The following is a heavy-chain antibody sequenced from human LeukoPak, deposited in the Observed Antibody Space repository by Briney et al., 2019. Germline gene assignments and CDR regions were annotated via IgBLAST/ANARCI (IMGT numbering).Heavy chain of an antibody. Sequence: SETLSLTCSVSGASIGSYFWSWIRQPAGKGLEWIGRIDTNENTYLNPSLKNRVTMSVDRSKSQLSLKVTSLTAADTAFYYCARDLGNFDFWGQGALVTVSS. CDR2: IDTNENT. CDR1: GASIGSYF. V-gene: IGHV4-4*07. CDR3: ARDLGNFDF. J-gene: IGHJ4*02. D-gene: IGHD3-10*01.